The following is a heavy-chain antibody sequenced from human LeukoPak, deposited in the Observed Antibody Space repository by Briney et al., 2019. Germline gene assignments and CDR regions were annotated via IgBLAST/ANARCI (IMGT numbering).Heavy chain of an antibody. V-gene: IGHV1-46*01. J-gene: IGHJ4*02. CDR2: INPSGINT. CDR1: GYIFTSYY. Sequence: ASVKVSCKASGYIFTSYYMHWVRQAPGQGLEWMGIINPSGINTIYAQNFQGSVTMTRDTSTSTVYMELSSLRSDDTAVYYCARVGWELPGPCNYWGQGTLVTASS. CDR3: ARVGWELPGPCNY. D-gene: IGHD1-26*01.